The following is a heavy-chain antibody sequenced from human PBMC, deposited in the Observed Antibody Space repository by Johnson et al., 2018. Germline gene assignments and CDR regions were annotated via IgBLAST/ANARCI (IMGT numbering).Heavy chain of an antibody. J-gene: IGHJ3*02. CDR2: IWYDGSNK. V-gene: IGHV3-33*01. D-gene: IGHD5-24*01. Sequence: QVQLVESGGGVVQPGRSLRLSCVASGFTFSSYGMHWVRQAPGKGLEWVALIWYDGSNKYYADSVKGRFTISRDDSKNTLYLKMNSLRVEDTAVYYCARMAGAFDSWGQGTLVTVSS. CDR3: ARMAGAFDS. CDR1: GFTFSSYG.